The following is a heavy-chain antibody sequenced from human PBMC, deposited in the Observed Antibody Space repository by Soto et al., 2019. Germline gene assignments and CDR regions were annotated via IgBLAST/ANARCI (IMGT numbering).Heavy chain of an antibody. V-gene: IGHV4-34*01. Sequence: QVQLQQWGAGLLKPSETQSLTCAVYGGSFSGYYWSWIRQPPGKGLEWIGEINHSGSTNYNPSLKSRVIISVDTSKNQFSLKLSSVTAADTAVYYCARVAVYALLYYYYYGMDVWGQGTTVTASS. CDR3: ARVAVYALLYYYYYGMDV. D-gene: IGHD2-8*01. CDR2: INHSGST. J-gene: IGHJ6*02. CDR1: GGSFSGYY.